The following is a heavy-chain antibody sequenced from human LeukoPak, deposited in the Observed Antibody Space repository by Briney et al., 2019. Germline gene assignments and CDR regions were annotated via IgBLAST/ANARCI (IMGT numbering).Heavy chain of an antibody. D-gene: IGHD5-24*01. Sequence: ASVKVSCKASGYTFTSYYMHWVRQAPGKRLEWMGGLDPEDGETIYAQKFQGRVTMTEDTSTDTAYMELSSLRSEDTAVYYCATAQGLQLKDDAFDIWGQGTMVTVSS. CDR2: LDPEDGET. CDR3: ATAQGLQLKDDAFDI. V-gene: IGHV1-24*01. J-gene: IGHJ3*02. CDR1: GYTFTSYY.